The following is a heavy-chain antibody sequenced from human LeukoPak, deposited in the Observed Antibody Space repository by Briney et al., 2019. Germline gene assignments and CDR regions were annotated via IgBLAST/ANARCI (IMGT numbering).Heavy chain of an antibody. D-gene: IGHD5-18*01. CDR3: AREVGGYSYGTDY. CDR1: GFTFSSYG. CDR2: IWYDGSNK. J-gene: IGHJ4*02. V-gene: IGHV3-33*01. Sequence: GRSLRLSCAASGFTFSSYGMHWVRQAPGKGLEWVAVIWYDGSNKYYADSVKGRFTISRDNSKNTLYLQMNSLRAEDTAVYYCAREVGGYSYGTDYWGQGTLVTVSS.